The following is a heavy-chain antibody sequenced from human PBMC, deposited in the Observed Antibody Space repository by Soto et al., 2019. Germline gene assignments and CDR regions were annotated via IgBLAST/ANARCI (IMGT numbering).Heavy chain of an antibody. CDR2: IIPMFSSP. V-gene: IGHV1-69*13. D-gene: IGHD4-17*01. Sequence: SVKVSCKASGGSFTSYAITWVRQAPGQGLAWMGGIIPMFSSPTYAQRFQDRVTFTADESTSTVYMELSRLTSEDTAIYYCATGSFGDYSAPFDFWGQGTLVTVSS. CDR3: ATGSFGDYSAPFDF. J-gene: IGHJ4*02. CDR1: GGSFTSYA.